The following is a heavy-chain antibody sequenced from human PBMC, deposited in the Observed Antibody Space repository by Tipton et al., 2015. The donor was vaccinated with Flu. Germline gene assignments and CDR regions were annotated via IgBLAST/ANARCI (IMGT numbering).Heavy chain of an antibody. D-gene: IGHD7-27*01. V-gene: IGHV4-34*01. J-gene: IGHJ4*02. CDR2: INHSGST. CDR1: GGSFSGYY. CDR3: ATKFANWGVWEPRDY. Sequence: LRLSCAVYGGSFSGYYWSWIRQPPGKGLEWIGEINHSGSTNYNPSLKSRDTISADTSKKQFPLKLNSVTAADTAVYFCATKFANWGVWEPRDYWGQGTLVTVS.